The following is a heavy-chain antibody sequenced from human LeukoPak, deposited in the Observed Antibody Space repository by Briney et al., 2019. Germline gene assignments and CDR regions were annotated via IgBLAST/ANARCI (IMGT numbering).Heavy chain of an antibody. CDR1: GGSISSGDYY. Sequence: SQTLSLTCTVSGGSISSGDYYWSWIRQPPGKXXXXXXYIYYSGSTYYSPSLKSRVTISVDTSKNQFSLKLSSVTAADTAVYYCARDNYYGSGSYQFDPWGQGTLVTVSS. D-gene: IGHD3-10*01. CDR2: IYYSGST. V-gene: IGHV4-30-4*01. J-gene: IGHJ5*02. CDR3: ARDNYYGSGSYQFDP.